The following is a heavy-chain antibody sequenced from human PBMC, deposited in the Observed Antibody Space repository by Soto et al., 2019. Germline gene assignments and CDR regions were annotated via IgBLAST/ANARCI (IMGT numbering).Heavy chain of an antibody. CDR2: ISGSGGST. CDR1: GFTFRSYA. J-gene: IGHJ6*03. V-gene: IGHV3-23*01. CDR3: ARNPDCSSTSCHDGAYYYYYMDV. Sequence: GGSLRLSCAASGFTFRSYAMSWVRQAPGKGLEWVSAISGSGGSTYYADSVKGRFTISRDNSKNTLNLQMNSLRAGDTALYYCARNPDCSSTSCHDGAYYYYYMDVWGKGTTVTVSS. D-gene: IGHD2-2*01.